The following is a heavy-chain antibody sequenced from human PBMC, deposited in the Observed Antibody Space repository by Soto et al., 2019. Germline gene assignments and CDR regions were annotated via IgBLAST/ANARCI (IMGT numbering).Heavy chain of an antibody. D-gene: IGHD4-17*01. Sequence: EVQLVESGGGLVQPGGSLRLSCAASGFTVSSNYMSWVRQAPGKGLEWVSVIYSGGSTYYADSVKGRFTISRDNSKNTLYLQMNSLRAEDTAVYYCAGDQATVTTYYYYGMDVWGQGTTVTVSS. CDR3: AGDQATVTTYYYYGMDV. CDR2: IYSGGST. J-gene: IGHJ6*02. CDR1: GFTVSSNY. V-gene: IGHV3-66*01.